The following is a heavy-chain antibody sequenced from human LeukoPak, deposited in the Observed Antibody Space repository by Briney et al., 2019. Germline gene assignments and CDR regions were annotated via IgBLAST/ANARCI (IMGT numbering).Heavy chain of an antibody. CDR3: AKEERWCPFDY. V-gene: IGHV3-48*01. CDR1: GFTFSTYS. CDR2: ISSSSSTR. Sequence: PGGSLRLSCAASGFTFSTYSMNWVRQAPGKGLEWVSYISSSSSTRYYADSVKGRFTISRDNSKNTLYLQMNSLRAEDTAVYYCAKEERWCPFDYWGQGTLVTVSS. D-gene: IGHD4-23*01. J-gene: IGHJ4*02.